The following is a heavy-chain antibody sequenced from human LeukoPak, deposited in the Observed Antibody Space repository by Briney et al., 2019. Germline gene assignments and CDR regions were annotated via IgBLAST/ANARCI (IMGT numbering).Heavy chain of an antibody. Sequence: SETLSLTCAVYGGSFSGYYWSWIRQPPGKGLEWIGEINHSGSTNYNPPLKSRVTISVDTSKNQFSLKLSSVTAADTAVYYCARASYGDYGRGTTNWFDPWGQGTLVTVSS. CDR3: ARASYGDYGRGTTNWFDP. J-gene: IGHJ5*02. CDR2: INHSGST. D-gene: IGHD4-17*01. V-gene: IGHV4-34*01. CDR1: GGSFSGYY.